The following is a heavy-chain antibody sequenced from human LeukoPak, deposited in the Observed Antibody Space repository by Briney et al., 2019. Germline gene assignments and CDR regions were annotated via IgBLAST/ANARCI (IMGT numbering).Heavy chain of an antibody. CDR3: ARDLPSYYFGSGNIFDP. Sequence: SETLSLTCTVSGGSISNYYWSWIRRPAAKGLEWIGRIYNAGRTNYNASLTSRVTMSVDTSNNQFSLQLSSVTAADTAVYYCARDLPSYYFGSGNIFDPWGQGILVTVSS. V-gene: IGHV4-4*07. D-gene: IGHD3-10*01. CDR1: GGSISNYY. J-gene: IGHJ5*02. CDR2: IYNAGRT.